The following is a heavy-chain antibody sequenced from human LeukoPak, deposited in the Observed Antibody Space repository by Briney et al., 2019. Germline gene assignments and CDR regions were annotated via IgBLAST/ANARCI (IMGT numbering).Heavy chain of an antibody. CDR2: IYYSGST. CDR1: GGSISSSNW. CDR3: ARKVELSDAFDI. D-gene: IGHD1-26*01. V-gene: IGHV4-4*02. J-gene: IGHJ3*02. Sequence: PSGTLSLTCAVSGGSISSSNWWSWVRQPPGKGLEWIGYIYYSGSTNYNPSLKSRVTISVDTSKNQFSLKLSSVTAADTAVYYCARKVELSDAFDIWGQGTMVTVSS.